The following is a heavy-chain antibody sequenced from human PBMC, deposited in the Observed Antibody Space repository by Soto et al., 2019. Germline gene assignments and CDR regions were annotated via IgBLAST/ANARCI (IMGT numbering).Heavy chain of an antibody. CDR2: IHPSGGT. V-gene: IGHV4-31*03. D-gene: IGHD4-4*01. CDR3: ARGQDYSKSGY. J-gene: IGHJ4*02. CDR1: GASISSGTYY. Sequence: PSETLSLTCTVSGASISSGTYYWNWICQSPEKGLEWIGCIHPSGGTHYNPSLKSRVSISDDTSKNQFSLKMSSVTAADTAVYYCARGQDYSKSGYWGQGTLVTVSS.